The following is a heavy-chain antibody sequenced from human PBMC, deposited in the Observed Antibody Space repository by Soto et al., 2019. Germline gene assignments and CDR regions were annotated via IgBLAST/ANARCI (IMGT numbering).Heavy chain of an antibody. V-gene: IGHV3-23*01. D-gene: IGHD6-13*01. CDR1: GFTFSAYA. CDR3: AKSRGYTLGGDAFDV. J-gene: IGHJ3*01. CDR2: VSAGGTST. Sequence: EVQLLESGGGLVQPGGSLRLSCAASGFTFSAYALSWVGQAPGKGLEWVSSVSAGGTSTYYADSGKGRFTISRDKAKNSLYLQMISLRIEDTAVYYCAKSRGYTLGGDAFDVWGRGTMVIVSS.